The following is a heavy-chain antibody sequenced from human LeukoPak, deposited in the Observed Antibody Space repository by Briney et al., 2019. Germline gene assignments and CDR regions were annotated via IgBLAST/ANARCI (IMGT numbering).Heavy chain of an antibody. CDR1: GFTFSSYS. V-gene: IGHV3-48*01. Sequence: PGGSLRLSCTASGFTFSSYSMNWVRQAPGKGLEWVSYISSISSTIYYADSVKGRFTISRDNAKNSLYLQMNSLRAEDTAVYYCARHSGSYDGDYWGQGTLVTVSS. CDR2: ISSISSTI. J-gene: IGHJ4*02. CDR3: ARHSGSYDGDY. D-gene: IGHD1-26*01.